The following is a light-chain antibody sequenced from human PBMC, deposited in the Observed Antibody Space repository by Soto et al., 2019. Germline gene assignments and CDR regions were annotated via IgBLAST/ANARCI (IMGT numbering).Light chain of an antibody. CDR1: SNDIGGYDY. Sequence: QSAPTQPASVSGSPGQSITISCTGTSNDIGGYDYVSWYQQYPGKAPKLIIYEISSRPSGVSNRFSGSKSGSTASLTISGLQAEDVADYYCSSCTPTRPYVFGTGTKLTVL. CDR2: EIS. V-gene: IGLV2-14*01. CDR3: SSCTPTRPYV. J-gene: IGLJ1*01.